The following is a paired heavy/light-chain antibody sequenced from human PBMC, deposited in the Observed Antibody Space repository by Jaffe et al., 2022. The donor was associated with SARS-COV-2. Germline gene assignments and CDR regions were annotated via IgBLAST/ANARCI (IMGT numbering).Heavy chain of an antibody. CDR1: GFTFSSYA. CDR3: AKVGPGSGQQLWGPPQEFDY. D-gene: IGHD5-18*01. J-gene: IGHJ4*02. Sequence: EVQLLESGGGLVQPGGSLRLSCAASGFTFSSYAMSWVRQAPGKGLEWVSAISGSGGSTYYADSVKGRFTISRDNSKNTLYLQMNSLRAEDTAVYYCAKVGPGSGQQLWGPPQEFDYWGQGTLVTVSS. CDR2: ISGSGGST. V-gene: IGHV3-23*01.
Light chain of an antibody. CDR3: QQYNSYPFT. Sequence: DIQMTQSPSTLSASVGDRVTITCRASQSISSWLAWYQQKPGKAPKLLIYKASSLESGVPSRFSGSGSGTEFTLTISSLQPDDFATYYCQQYNSYPFTFGPGTKVDIK. CDR2: KAS. CDR1: QSISSW. J-gene: IGKJ3*01. V-gene: IGKV1-5*03.